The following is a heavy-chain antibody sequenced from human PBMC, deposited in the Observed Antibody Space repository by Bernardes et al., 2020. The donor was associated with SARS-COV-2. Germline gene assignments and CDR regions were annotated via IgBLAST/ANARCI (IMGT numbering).Heavy chain of an antibody. CDR2: IDNRGNT. CDR3: ARHGAGEDLSYFDY. V-gene: IGHV4-59*01. Sequence: SETLSLTCTVSGVSISGYYLSWIRQAPEMRLEWIGYIDNRGNTKFNPSLKSRVTISVETSKNQFSLKVTSVTAADTAMYYCARHGAGEDLSYFDYWGRGTLVTVSS. CDR1: GVSISGYY. J-gene: IGHJ4*02. D-gene: IGHD3-16*01.